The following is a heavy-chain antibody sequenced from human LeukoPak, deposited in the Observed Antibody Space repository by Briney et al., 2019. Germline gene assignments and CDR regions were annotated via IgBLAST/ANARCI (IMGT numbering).Heavy chain of an antibody. CDR2: IIPIFGTA. CDR3: ARGGGYYYDSSGYYLDY. CDR1: GGTFSSYA. J-gene: IGHJ4*02. V-gene: IGHV1-69*01. Sequence: SVKVSCKASGGTFSSYAISWVRQAPGQGLEWMGGIIPIFGTANYAQKFQGRVTITADESTSTAYMELSSLRSEDTAVYYCARGGGYYYDSSGYYLDYWGQGTLVTVSS. D-gene: IGHD3-22*01.